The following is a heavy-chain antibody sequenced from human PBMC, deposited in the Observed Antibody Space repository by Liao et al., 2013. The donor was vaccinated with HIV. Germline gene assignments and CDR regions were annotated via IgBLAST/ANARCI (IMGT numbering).Heavy chain of an antibody. J-gene: IGHJ4*02. CDR1: GGSISSYY. D-gene: IGHD2-15*01. CDR2: ISASGGT. Sequence: QVQLQESGPGLVKPSATLSLTCSVSGGSISSYYWSWIRQTAGKGLEWIGRISASGGTNYNPSLKSRVTMSLDTSRNRISLQLNSVTAADTAVYFCARWGSDCGGARCYSLFDYWAQGTLVTVSS. CDR3: ARWGSDCGGARCYSLFDY. V-gene: IGHV4-4*07.